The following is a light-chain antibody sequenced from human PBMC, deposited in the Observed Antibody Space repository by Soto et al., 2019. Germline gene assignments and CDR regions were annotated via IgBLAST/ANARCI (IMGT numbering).Light chain of an antibody. J-gene: IGLJ2*01. CDR3: SSFVHKNSLI. V-gene: IGLV2-8*01. Sequence: QSVLTQPPSASGSPGQTVTISCTGTSDDIGTYNYVSWYQQHAGNVPKLIIFEVDKRPSGVPNRFSGSKSGNTASLTISGLRAEDEAAYYCSSFVHKNSLIFGGGTKVTVL. CDR1: SDDIGTYNY. CDR2: EVD.